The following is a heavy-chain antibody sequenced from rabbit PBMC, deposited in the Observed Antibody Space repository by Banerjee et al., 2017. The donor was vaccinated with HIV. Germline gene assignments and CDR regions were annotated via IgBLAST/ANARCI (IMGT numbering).Heavy chain of an antibody. V-gene: IGHV1S7*01. CDR3: ASGDSYDDYGDYHYFNL. CDR2: IDPVFGST. D-gene: IGHD2-1*01. J-gene: IGHJ4*01. Sequence: QLKESGGGLVQPGGSLKLSCKASGFDFSSYYMSWVRPAPGKGLEWIGYIDPVFGSTYYASWVNGRFTISSHNAQNTLYLQLNSLTAADTATYFCASGDSYDDYGDYHYFNLWGPGTLVTVS. CDR1: GFDFSSYY.